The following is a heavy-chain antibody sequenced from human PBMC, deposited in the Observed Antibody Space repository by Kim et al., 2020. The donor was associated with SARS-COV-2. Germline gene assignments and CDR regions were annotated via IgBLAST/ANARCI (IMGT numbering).Heavy chain of an antibody. Sequence: GGSLRLSCAASGFTFSDYYMSWIRQAPGKGLEWVSYISSSSSYTNYADSVKGRFTISRDNAKNSLYLQMNSLRAEDTAVYYCARIDGYNLLGNYFDYWGQGTLVTVSS. CDR3: ARIDGYNLLGNYFDY. CDR1: GFTFSDYY. D-gene: IGHD1-1*01. J-gene: IGHJ4*02. V-gene: IGHV3-11*06. CDR2: ISSSSSYT.